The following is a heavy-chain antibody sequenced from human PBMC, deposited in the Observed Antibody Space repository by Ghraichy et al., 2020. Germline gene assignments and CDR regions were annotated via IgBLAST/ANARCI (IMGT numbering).Heavy chain of an antibody. V-gene: IGHV1-46*01. Sequence: ASVKVSCKASRYTFTSYYIHWVRQAPGQGLEWMGIINPSGGGTSYAQNFQGRVTMTRDTSTSTVYMELSSLRSEDTAVYYCARDQGLYCSSTNCPDYSAMDIWGQGTTVTVSS. CDR2: INPSGGGT. D-gene: IGHD2-2*01. CDR1: RYTFTSYY. J-gene: IGHJ6*02. CDR3: ARDQGLYCSSTNCPDYSAMDI.